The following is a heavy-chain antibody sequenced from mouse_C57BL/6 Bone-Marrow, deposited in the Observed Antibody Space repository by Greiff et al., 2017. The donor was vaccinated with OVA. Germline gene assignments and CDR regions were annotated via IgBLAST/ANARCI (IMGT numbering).Heavy chain of an antibody. CDR2: IYPGSGST. Sequence: QVQLQQPGAELVKPGASVKMSCKASGYTFTSYWITWVKQRPGQGLEWIGDIYPGSGSTNYNEKFKSKATLTVDTSSSTAYMQLSSLTSEDSSVYYCARSSYNYGSSRDWFDYWGQGTTLTVSS. CDR1: GYTFTSYW. D-gene: IGHD1-1*01. CDR3: ARSSYNYGSSRDWFDY. J-gene: IGHJ2*01. V-gene: IGHV1-55*01.